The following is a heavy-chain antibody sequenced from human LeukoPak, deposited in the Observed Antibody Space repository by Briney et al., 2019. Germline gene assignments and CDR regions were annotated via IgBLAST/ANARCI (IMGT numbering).Heavy chain of an antibody. CDR2: ISNDGSNK. D-gene: IGHD1-26*01. CDR1: GFTFSSYG. Sequence: GGSLRLSCAASGFTFSSYGIHWVRQAPGKGLEWVAVISNDGSNKYYADSVKGRFTISRDNSKNTLYLQMNSLRAEDTAVYYCAKETGRWELEWGQGTLVTVSS. J-gene: IGHJ4*02. V-gene: IGHV3-30*18. CDR3: AKETGRWELE.